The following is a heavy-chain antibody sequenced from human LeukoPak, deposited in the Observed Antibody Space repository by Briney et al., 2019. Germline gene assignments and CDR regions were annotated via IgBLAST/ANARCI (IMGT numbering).Heavy chain of an antibody. V-gene: IGHV4-31*03. CDR3: ARDRVNIVATGAFDI. D-gene: IGHD5-12*01. CDR1: GGSISSGDYY. Sequence: PSQTLSLTCTVSGGSISSGDYYWSWIRQHPGKGLEWIGYIYYSGSTYYNPSLKSRVTISVDTSKNQFSLKLSSVTAADTAVYYCARDRVNIVATGAFDIWGQGTMVTVSS. J-gene: IGHJ3*02. CDR2: IYYSGST.